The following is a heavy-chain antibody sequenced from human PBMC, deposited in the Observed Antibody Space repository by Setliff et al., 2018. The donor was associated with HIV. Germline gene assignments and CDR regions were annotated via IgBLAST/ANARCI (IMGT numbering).Heavy chain of an antibody. CDR2: IFDSGTT. Sequence: SETLSLTCTVSGGSITSYYWNWIRQSPGKGLEWIGYIFDSGTTKYNPSVTSRVTISVDASKNHFFLQLSSVTAADTAVYYCARQGGYNSPLMVWGQGKLVTVSS. J-gene: IGHJ4*02. CDR1: GGSITSYY. CDR3: ARQGGYNSPLMV. V-gene: IGHV4-59*08. D-gene: IGHD3-10*01.